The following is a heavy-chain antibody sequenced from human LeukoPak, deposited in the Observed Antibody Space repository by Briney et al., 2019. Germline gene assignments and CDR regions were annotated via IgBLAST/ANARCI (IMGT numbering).Heavy chain of an antibody. CDR2: IYYSGST. Sequence: SETLSLTCTVSGGSISSYYWSWIRQPPGKGLEWIGYIYYSGSTNYNPSLKSRVTISVDTSKNQFSLKLSSVTAADTAVYYCARSLGNYDYWGQGTLVTVSS. J-gene: IGHJ4*02. CDR3: ARSLGNYDY. V-gene: IGHV4-59*01. D-gene: IGHD5-24*01. CDR1: GGSISSYY.